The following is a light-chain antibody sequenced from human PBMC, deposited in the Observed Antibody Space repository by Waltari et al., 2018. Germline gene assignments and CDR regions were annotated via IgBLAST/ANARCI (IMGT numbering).Light chain of an antibody. J-gene: IGKJ1*01. CDR3: QKYERLPAT. CDR1: QSVGTY. Sequence: EIVLTQSPGTLSLSPGERATLSCRASQSVGTYLAWYQQTPGQAPRLLIYGASNRAAGIPDRFSGSGSGTDFSLTISRLEPEDFAVYYCQKYERLPATFGQGTKVEIK. CDR2: GAS. V-gene: IGKV3-20*01.